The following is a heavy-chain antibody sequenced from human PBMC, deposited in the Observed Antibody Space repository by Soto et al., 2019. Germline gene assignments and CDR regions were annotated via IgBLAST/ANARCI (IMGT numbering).Heavy chain of an antibody. Sequence: GGSLRLSCAASGFTFSSYGMHWVRQAPGKGLEWVAIISYDGSNKYYADSVKGRFTISRDNSKNTLYPQMNSLRAEDTAVYYCAKRDNWNYVDYWGQGTLVTVSS. CDR1: GFTFSSYG. CDR2: ISYDGSNK. J-gene: IGHJ4*02. V-gene: IGHV3-30*18. D-gene: IGHD1-20*01. CDR3: AKRDNWNYVDY.